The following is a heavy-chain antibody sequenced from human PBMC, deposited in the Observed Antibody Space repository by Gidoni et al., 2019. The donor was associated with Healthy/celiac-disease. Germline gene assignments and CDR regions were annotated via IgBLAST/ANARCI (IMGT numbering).Heavy chain of an antibody. CDR3: AKDLTDSWGYQGGFDY. Sequence: LKGRFTISRDYSKNSLYLQMNSLRSEDTAWFYCAKDLTDSWGYQGGFDYWGQGTLVTVSS. V-gene: IGHV3-43*01. D-gene: IGHD1-26*01. J-gene: IGHJ4*02.